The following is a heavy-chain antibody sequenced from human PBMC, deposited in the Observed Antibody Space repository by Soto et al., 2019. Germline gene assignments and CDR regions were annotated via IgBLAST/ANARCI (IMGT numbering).Heavy chain of an antibody. CDR2: ISGSGGST. V-gene: IGHV3-23*01. J-gene: IGHJ2*01. CDR1: GFTFSSYA. D-gene: IGHD6-19*01. Sequence: LRLSCAASGFTFSSYAMSWVRQAPGQGLEWVSAISGSGGSTYYADSVKGRFTISRDNSKNTLYLQMNSLRAEDTAVYYCAKDVPSQWLVRKYFDLWGRGTLVTVSS. CDR3: AKDVPSQWLVRKYFDL.